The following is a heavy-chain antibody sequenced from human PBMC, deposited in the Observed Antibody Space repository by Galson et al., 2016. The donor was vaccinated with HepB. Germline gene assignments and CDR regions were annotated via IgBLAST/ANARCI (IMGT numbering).Heavy chain of an antibody. CDR3: ARAPYLYLAAAAYYFDY. V-gene: IGHV3-20*04. CDR1: GFTFDDYG. Sequence: SLRLSCAASGFTFDDYGMSWVRQTPGKGLEWVSGINWNGGSTGYADSVKGRFTISRGNAKNSLYLQMNSLRAEDKAFYYCARAPYLYLAAAAYYFDYWGPGTLVTVSS. J-gene: IGHJ4*01. CDR2: INWNGGST. D-gene: IGHD6-13*01.